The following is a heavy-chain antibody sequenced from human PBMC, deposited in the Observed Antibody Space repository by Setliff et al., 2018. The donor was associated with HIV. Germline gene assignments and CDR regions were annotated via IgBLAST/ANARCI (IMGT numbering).Heavy chain of an antibody. V-gene: IGHV4-38-2*01. D-gene: IGHD3-10*01. CDR3: ARALGSGNTNVFNS. Sequence: SETLSLTCAVSGYFISNGYYWGWIRQPPGRGPEWIASIYQSGTTYYNPSLKSRVTILVDTSKNQFSLNLSSVTAADTAVYYCARALGSGNTNVFNSWGQGTLVTVS. CDR2: IYQSGTT. CDR1: GYFISNGYY. J-gene: IGHJ1*01.